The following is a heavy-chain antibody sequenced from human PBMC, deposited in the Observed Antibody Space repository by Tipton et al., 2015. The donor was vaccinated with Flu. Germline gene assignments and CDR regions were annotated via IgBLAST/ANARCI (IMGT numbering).Heavy chain of an antibody. D-gene: IGHD6-19*01. J-gene: IGHJ4*02. CDR3: ARGYSSSLGLPFNY. CDR2: IYTSGST. CDR1: GGSISSGSYY. V-gene: IGHV4-61*02. Sequence: TLSLTCTVSGGSISSGSYYWTWIRQPAGKGLEWIGRIYTSGSTNYNPSLKSRVTMSLDTSKNQFSMKLSSVTAADTAVYYCARGYSSSLGLPFNYWGQGTLVTVSS.